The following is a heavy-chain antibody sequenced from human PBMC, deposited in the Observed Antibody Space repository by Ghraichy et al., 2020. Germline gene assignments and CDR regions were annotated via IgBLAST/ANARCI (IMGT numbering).Heavy chain of an antibody. D-gene: IGHD4-17*01. CDR3: ARRVGSSSVRYGDYEDY. CDR1: GGTFSSYA. Sequence: SVKVSCKASGGTFSSYAISWVRQAPGQGLEWMGGIIPIFGTANYAQKFQGRVTITADKSTSTAYMELSSLRSEDTAVYYCARRVGSSSVRYGDYEDYWGQGTLVTVSS. V-gene: IGHV1-69*06. J-gene: IGHJ4*02. CDR2: IIPIFGTA.